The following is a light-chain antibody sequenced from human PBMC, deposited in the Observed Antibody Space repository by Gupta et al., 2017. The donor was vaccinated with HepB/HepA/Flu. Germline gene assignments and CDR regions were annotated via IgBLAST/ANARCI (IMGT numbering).Light chain of an antibody. J-gene: IGLJ1*01. Sequence: SSVLTQPPSASAAPRKTARITCGGNNIGSKSVHWSQQKPGQAPGLVICDDSDRPSGISERFSGSNSGNSATLTISRVEAVDDADYYCQVWDRSSDHRAYVFGTGTKVTVL. CDR3: QVWDRSSDHRAYV. V-gene: IGLV3-21*03. CDR2: DDS. CDR1: NIGSKS.